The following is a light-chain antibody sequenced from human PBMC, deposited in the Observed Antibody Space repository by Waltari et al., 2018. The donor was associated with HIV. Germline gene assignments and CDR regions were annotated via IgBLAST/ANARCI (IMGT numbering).Light chain of an antibody. CDR3: SAWDSSLRACV. V-gene: IGLV10-54*01. J-gene: IGLJ3*02. CDR1: SNNGGDQG. Sequence: QAGLTQPPSVSKGLRQTATLTGTGNSNNGGDQGATWRQQHQGHPPKLLSYRNNNRPSGISEGLVASGSENASALTVSGLRPEAEADYYCSAWDSSLRACVVGGGTKLPV. CDR2: RNN.